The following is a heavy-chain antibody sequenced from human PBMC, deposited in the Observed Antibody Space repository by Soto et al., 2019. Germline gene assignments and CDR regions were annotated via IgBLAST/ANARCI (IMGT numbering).Heavy chain of an antibody. CDR1: GGTISGYY. Sequence: SETLSLTCSVSGGTISGYYWTWIRQPAGKGLEWIGRIYSSGNTKYNPSLQSRVTMSLDTSNNQFSLRLTSVTAADTAVYYCARGQRFSDWFDPWGQGTLVTVSS. V-gene: IGHV4-4*07. D-gene: IGHD3-3*01. J-gene: IGHJ5*02. CDR3: ARGQRFSDWFDP. CDR2: IYSSGNT.